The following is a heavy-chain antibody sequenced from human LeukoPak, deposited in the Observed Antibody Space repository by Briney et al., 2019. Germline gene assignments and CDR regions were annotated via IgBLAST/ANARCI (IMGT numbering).Heavy chain of an antibody. V-gene: IGHV1-18*01. D-gene: IGHD3-10*01. CDR3: ARYLVPTGVDY. Sequence: ASVKVSCKASGYTFTSYGISWVRQAPGQGLEWMGWINAYNGDTNYAQKVQGRVTMTTDTSTSTAYMELRSLRSDDTAVYYCARYLVPTGVDYWGQGTLVTVSS. CDR1: GYTFTSYG. J-gene: IGHJ4*02. CDR2: INAYNGDT.